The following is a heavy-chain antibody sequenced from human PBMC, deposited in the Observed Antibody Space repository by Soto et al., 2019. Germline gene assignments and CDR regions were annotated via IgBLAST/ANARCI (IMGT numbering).Heavy chain of an antibody. Sequence: ASVKVSCKASGFTFTSSAVQWVRQARGQRLEWIGWIVVGSGNTNYAQKFQERVTITRDMSTSTAYMELSSLRSEDTAVYYCAADLDIVLVPAAMGAGYYYYYGMDVWGQGTTVTVSS. CDR1: GFTFTSSA. J-gene: IGHJ6*02. D-gene: IGHD2-2*03. CDR2: IVVGSGNT. CDR3: AADLDIVLVPAAMGAGYYYYYGMDV. V-gene: IGHV1-58*01.